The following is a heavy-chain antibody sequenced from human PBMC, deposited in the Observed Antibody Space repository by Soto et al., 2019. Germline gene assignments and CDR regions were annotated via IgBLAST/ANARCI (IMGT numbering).Heavy chain of an antibody. CDR2: FDPEDGET. V-gene: IGHV1-24*01. Sequence: GASVKVSCKVSGYTLTELSMHWVRQAPGKGREGMGGFDPEDGETIYAQKFQGRVTMTEDTSTDTAYMELSSLRSEDTAVYYCATGPRYGSGSYPFDYWGQGTLVTVSS. J-gene: IGHJ4*02. CDR1: GYTLTELS. D-gene: IGHD3-10*01. CDR3: ATGPRYGSGSYPFDY.